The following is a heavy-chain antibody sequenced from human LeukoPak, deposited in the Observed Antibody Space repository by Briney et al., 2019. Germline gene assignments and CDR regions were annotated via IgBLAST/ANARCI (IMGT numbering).Heavy chain of an antibody. CDR2: ISTSSSYI. D-gene: IGHD2-8*01. J-gene: IGHJ3*02. CDR1: GFTFSSYS. V-gene: IGHV3-21*01. CDR3: AKDRSAPHMLWNAFDI. Sequence: GGSLRLSCAASGFTFSSYSMNWVRQAPGKGLEWVSSISTSSSYIFYAHSVKGRLTLSRDNAKNSLSLQMNSLGAEDTAMYYCAKDRSAPHMLWNAFDIWGQGTMVTVSS.